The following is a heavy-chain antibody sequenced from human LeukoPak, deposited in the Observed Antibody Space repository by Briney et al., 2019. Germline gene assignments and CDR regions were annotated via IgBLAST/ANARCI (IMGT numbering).Heavy chain of an antibody. Sequence: SQTLSLTCTVSGGPISSGGYYWSWIRQHPGKGLEWIGYIYYSGSTYYNPSLKSRVTISVDTSKNQFSLKLSSVTAADTAVYYCARGEDPSYYYDSSGGYYLDYWGQGTLVTVSS. D-gene: IGHD3-22*01. CDR1: GGPISSGGYY. V-gene: IGHV4-31*03. CDR3: ARGEDPSYYYDSSGGYYLDY. CDR2: IYYSGST. J-gene: IGHJ4*02.